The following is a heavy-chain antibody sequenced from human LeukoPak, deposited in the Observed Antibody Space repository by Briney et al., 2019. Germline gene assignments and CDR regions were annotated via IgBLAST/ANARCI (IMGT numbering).Heavy chain of an antibody. CDR3: ARSPPGRTNWNYYDY. J-gene: IGHJ4*02. D-gene: IGHD1-1*01. Sequence: PGGSLRLSCAASGFTFSDYAMHWVRQAPGKGLDFVSVIGPIGVYTYYANSVKGRFTISRDNSKSTVSLQMGSLRDEDMAVYYCARSPPGRTNWNYYDYWGRGTLVTVSS. V-gene: IGHV3-64*01. CDR1: GFTFSDYA. CDR2: IGPIGVYT.